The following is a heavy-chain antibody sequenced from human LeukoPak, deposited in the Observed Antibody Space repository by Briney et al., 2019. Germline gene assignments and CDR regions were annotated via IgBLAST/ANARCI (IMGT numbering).Heavy chain of an antibody. V-gene: IGHV4-59*08. Sequence: SETLSLTCAVYGGSFSGYYWSWIRQPPGKGHEWIGYIYYSGSTSYNPSLKSRVTISVDTSKNQFSLKLSSVTAADTAVYYCARVEYYYDSSGYFRFWFDPWGPGNPGHRLL. CDR3: ARVEYYYDSSGYFRFWFDP. CDR2: IYYSGST. CDR1: GGSFSGYY. D-gene: IGHD3-22*01. J-gene: IGHJ5*02.